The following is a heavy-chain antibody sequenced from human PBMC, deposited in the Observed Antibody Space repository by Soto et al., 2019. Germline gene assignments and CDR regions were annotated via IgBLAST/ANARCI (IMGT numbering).Heavy chain of an antibody. Sequence: GASVKVSCKASGYTFTGYYMHWVRQAPGQGLEWMGWINPNSGGTNYAQKFQGWVTMTRDTSISTAYMELSRLRSDDTAVYYCARWGGGVAVPAARQFGGSNYYFDYWGQGTLVTVSS. V-gene: IGHV1-2*04. D-gene: IGHD2-2*01. CDR3: ARWGGGVAVPAARQFGGSNYYFDY. CDR1: GYTFTGYY. J-gene: IGHJ4*02. CDR2: INPNSGGT.